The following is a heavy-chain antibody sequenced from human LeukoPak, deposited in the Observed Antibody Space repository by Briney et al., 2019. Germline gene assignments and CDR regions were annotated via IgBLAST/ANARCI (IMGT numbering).Heavy chain of an antibody. CDR3: ARVHSNYGPVDY. Sequence: PSETLSLTCTVSGGSISGYYWSWIRQPPGRGLEWIGYVYYSGRTNFNPSLKSRVTISVDTSKNQLSLKQSSVTAADTAVYYCARVHSNYGPVDYWGQGTLVTVSS. J-gene: IGHJ4*02. D-gene: IGHD4-11*01. CDR1: GGSISGYY. V-gene: IGHV4-59*08. CDR2: VYYSGRT.